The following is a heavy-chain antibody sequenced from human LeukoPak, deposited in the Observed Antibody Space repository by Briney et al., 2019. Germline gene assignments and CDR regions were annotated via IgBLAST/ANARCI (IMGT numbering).Heavy chain of an antibody. J-gene: IGHJ4*02. D-gene: IGHD3-10*01. CDR3: ATSQAGFGDFVSFDY. CDR2: INPYSGAT. V-gene: IGHV1-2*02. CDR1: GYTFIDSY. Sequence: ASVKVSCKASGYTFIDSYIHWVRQAPGQGLEWMGWINPYSGATNYAQKFQGRVTMTRDTSISTAYMELGNLIPDDTAVHYCATSQAGFGDFVSFDYWGQGALVTVSS.